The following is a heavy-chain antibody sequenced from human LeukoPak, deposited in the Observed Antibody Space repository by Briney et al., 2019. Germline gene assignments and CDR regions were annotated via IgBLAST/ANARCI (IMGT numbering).Heavy chain of an antibody. CDR1: GGTFSSYA. CDR3: ARDGIYSATFDAFDI. Sequence: ASVKVSCKASGGTFSSYAISWVRQAPGQGLEWMGWINPNSGGASFAQKFQGRVTMTRDTSITTAYMELSSLRSDDTAMYYCARDGIYSATFDAFDIWGQGTMVTVSS. V-gene: IGHV1-2*02. D-gene: IGHD3-3*02. J-gene: IGHJ3*02. CDR2: INPNSGGA.